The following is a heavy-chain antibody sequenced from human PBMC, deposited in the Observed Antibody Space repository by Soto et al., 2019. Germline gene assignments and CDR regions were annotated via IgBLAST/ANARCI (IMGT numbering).Heavy chain of an antibody. CDR1: GFTFSSYA. V-gene: IGHV3-64D*08. CDR2: ISSNGGST. D-gene: IGHD6-13*01. Sequence: GGSLRLSCSASGFTFSSYAMHWVRQAPGKGLEYVSAISSNGGSTYYADSVKGRFTISRDNSKNTLYLQMSSLRAEDTAVYYCVKDGGQQLVRFRFDYWGQGTLVTVSS. J-gene: IGHJ4*02. CDR3: VKDGGQQLVRFRFDY.